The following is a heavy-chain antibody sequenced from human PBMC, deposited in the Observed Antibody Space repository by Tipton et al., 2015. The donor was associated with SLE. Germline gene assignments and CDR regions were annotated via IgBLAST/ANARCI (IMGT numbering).Heavy chain of an antibody. Sequence: TLSLTCTVSGASISNYSYYWSWIRQPAGKGLEWIGRIYTFGITNYNPSLNSRVTISGDTSKNQISLNLRSVSAADTAVYYCARVDYYDSSGRLSAEFFQHWGQGTLVTVSS. V-gene: IGHV4-61*02. CDR2: IYTFGIT. D-gene: IGHD3-22*01. CDR3: ARVDYYDSSGRLSAEFFQH. J-gene: IGHJ1*01. CDR1: GASISNYSYY.